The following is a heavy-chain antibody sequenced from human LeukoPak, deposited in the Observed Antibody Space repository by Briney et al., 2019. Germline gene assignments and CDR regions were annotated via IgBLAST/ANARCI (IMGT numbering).Heavy chain of an antibody. J-gene: IGHJ4*02. CDR2: SYNSGST. D-gene: IGHD3-3*01. Sequence: SETLSLTCTVSGGSISEYYWSWIRQPPGTGLEWIGSSYNSGSTNYNPSLKSRVTISVDTSKNQLSLRLSSVTAADTAVYYCARYRSGSFDSWGQGTLVTVSS. CDR1: GGSISEYY. V-gene: IGHV4-59*08. CDR3: ARYRSGSFDS.